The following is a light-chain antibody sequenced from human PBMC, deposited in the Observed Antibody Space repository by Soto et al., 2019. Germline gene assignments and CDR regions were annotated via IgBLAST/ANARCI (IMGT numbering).Light chain of an antibody. CDR1: QSVSSSY. CDR2: GAS. Sequence: EIVLTQSPGTLCVSPGERATLSCSASQSVSSSYLAWYQQKTGQAPRILIYGASSRATGIPDRLSGSGSGTDLTLTISGLEPEDFAVYYCQKYGNSRGTYGQGTKGDIK. CDR3: QKYGNSRGT. J-gene: IGKJ1*01. V-gene: IGKV3-20*01.